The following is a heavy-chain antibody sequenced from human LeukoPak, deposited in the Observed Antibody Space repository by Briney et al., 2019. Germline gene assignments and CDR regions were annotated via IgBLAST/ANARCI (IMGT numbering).Heavy chain of an antibody. CDR2: ISAYNGNT. CDR1: GYTFTSYG. J-gene: IGHJ6*03. V-gene: IGHV1-18*01. D-gene: IGHD3-3*01. Sequence: GASVKVSCKASGYTFTSYGISWVRQAPGQGLEWMGWISAYNGNTNYAQKLQGRVTMTTDTSTSTAYMELRSLRSDDTAVYYCARVSPERFDFWSGYYYYYYMDVWGKGTTVTVPS. CDR3: ARVSPERFDFWSGYYYYYYMDV.